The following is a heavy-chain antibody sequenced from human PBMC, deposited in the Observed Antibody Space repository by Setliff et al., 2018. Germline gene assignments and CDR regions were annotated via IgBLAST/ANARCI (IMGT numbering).Heavy chain of an antibody. J-gene: IGHJ4*02. D-gene: IGHD6-13*01. Sequence: GGSLRLSCAVSGFTFSSYGMSWVRQAPGKGLEWVSAIIGSGGSSYYADSVKGRFTISRDNSKNTLYLQMNSLRAEDTAVYYFAKDARRSWYFFDYWGQGALVTVSS. CDR3: AKDARRSWYFFDY. V-gene: IGHV3-23*01. CDR1: GFTFSSYG. CDR2: IIGSGGSS.